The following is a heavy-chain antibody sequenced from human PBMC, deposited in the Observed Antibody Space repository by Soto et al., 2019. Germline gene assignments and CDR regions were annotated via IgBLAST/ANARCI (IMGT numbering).Heavy chain of an antibody. CDR1: GDAITAYY. J-gene: IGHJ5*02. Sequence: QVQLRESGPGLVKPSETLSLTCTVSGDAITAYYWSWIRQPPGKGLEWIGHVYHSGNTDYNPSLESRVTISVDTSNKQFSLKLTSVTAADTAVYYCARGNWFDPWGPGTLVTVSS. V-gene: IGHV4-59*01. CDR3: ARGNWFDP. CDR2: VYHSGNT.